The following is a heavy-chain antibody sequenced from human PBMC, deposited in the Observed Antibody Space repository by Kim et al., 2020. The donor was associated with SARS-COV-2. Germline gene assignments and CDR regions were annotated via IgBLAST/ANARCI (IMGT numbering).Heavy chain of an antibody. CDR3: ARANYYYVYFDL. V-gene: IGHV3-21*01. Sequence: YYADSVKGRFTISRDNAKNSLYLQMNSLRAEDTAVYYCARANYYYVYFDLWGRGTLVTVSS. J-gene: IGHJ2*01. D-gene: IGHD3-22*01.